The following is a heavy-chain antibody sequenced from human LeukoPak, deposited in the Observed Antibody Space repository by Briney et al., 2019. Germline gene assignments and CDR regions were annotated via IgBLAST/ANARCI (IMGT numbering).Heavy chain of an antibody. V-gene: IGHV3-7*01. CDR1: RFTFSSYW. CDR2: IKQDGSEK. J-gene: IGHJ4*02. D-gene: IGHD3-22*01. CDR3: ARALTMIVVAFDY. Sequence: PGGSLRLSCAASRFTFSSYWMSWVRQAPGKGLEWVANIKQDGSEKYYVDSVKGRFTISRDNAKNSLYLQMNSLRAEDTAVYYCARALTMIVVAFDYWGQGTLVTVSS.